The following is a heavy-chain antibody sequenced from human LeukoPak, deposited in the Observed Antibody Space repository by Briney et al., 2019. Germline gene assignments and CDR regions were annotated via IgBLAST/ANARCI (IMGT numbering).Heavy chain of an antibody. J-gene: IGHJ3*02. CDR2: SYYSGSTNY. CDR3: ATNGGGPPGAFDI. V-gene: IGHV4-59*01. CDR1: GGSTSGFY. D-gene: IGHD3-16*01. Sequence: SETLSLTCTVSGGSTSGFYWTWIRQPPGKGLEWIGYSYYSGSTNYNYNPSLKSRVTISVDTSKNQLSLKLSSVTAADTAVYYCATNGGGPPGAFDIWGQGTMVTVSS.